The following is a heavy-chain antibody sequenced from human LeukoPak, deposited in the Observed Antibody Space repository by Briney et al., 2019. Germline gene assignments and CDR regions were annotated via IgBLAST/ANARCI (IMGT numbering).Heavy chain of an antibody. CDR3: ARCDSSGYTYYYYYYGMDV. CDR2: INPNSGGT. CDR1: GYTFTGYY. V-gene: IGHV1-2*02. D-gene: IGHD3-22*01. J-gene: IGHJ6*02. Sequence: ASVKVSRKASGYTFTGYYMHWVRQAPGQGLEWMGWINPNSGGTNYAQKFQGGVTMTRDTSISTAYMELSRLRSDDTAVYYCARCDSSGYTYYYYYYGMDVWGQGTTVTVSS.